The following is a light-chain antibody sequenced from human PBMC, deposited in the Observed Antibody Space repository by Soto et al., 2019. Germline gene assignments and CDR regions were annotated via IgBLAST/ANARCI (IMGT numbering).Light chain of an antibody. CDR1: SSDVGGYNY. Sequence: QSALTQPRSVSGSPGQSVTISCTGTSSDVGGYNYVSWYQQHPGKAPKLMIYDVSKRPSGVPDRFSGSKSGNTASLTISGLLAEDEAEYYCSSFTSTSTYFGNGTKVNV. V-gene: IGLV2-11*01. J-gene: IGLJ1*01. CDR2: DVS. CDR3: SSFTSTSTY.